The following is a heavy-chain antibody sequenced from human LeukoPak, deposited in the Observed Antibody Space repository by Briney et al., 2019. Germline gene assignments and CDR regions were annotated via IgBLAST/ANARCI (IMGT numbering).Heavy chain of an antibody. J-gene: IGHJ6*03. CDR3: ARYGSGRYQTAYYYMDV. CDR2: IYYSGST. V-gene: IGHV4-59*01. Sequence: PSETLSLTCTVSGGSISSYYWSWIRQPPGKGLEWIGYIYYSGSTNYNPSLKSRVTISVDTSKNQFSLKLSSVTAADTAVYYCARYGSGRYQTAYYYMDVWGKGTTVTISS. D-gene: IGHD3-10*01. CDR1: GGSISSYY.